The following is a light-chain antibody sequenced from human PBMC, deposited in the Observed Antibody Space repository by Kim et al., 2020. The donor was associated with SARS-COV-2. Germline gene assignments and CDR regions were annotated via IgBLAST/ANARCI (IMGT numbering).Light chain of an antibody. V-gene: IGKV1-8*01. Sequence: AIRITQSPSSLSASTGDRVTITCRASQGISSYLAWYQQKPGKAPKLLIYAASTLQSGVPSRSSGSGSGTDFTLTISCLQSEDFATYYCQQYYSYPQTFGQGTKVDIK. CDR1: QGISSY. J-gene: IGKJ1*01. CDR3: QQYYSYPQT. CDR2: AAS.